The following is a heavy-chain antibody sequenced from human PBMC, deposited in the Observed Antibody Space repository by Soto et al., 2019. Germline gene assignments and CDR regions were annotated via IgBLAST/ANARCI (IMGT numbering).Heavy chain of an antibody. CDR3: ARDLYYDFWSGHYGMDV. Sequence: SETLSLTCTVSGGSIISYYWSWIRQPPGKGLEWIGYIYYSGSTNYNPSLKSRVAISVDTSKNQFSLKLSSVTAADTAVYYCARDLYYDFWSGHYGMDVWGQGTTVTVSS. D-gene: IGHD3-3*01. CDR2: IYYSGST. V-gene: IGHV4-59*01. J-gene: IGHJ6*02. CDR1: GGSIISYY.